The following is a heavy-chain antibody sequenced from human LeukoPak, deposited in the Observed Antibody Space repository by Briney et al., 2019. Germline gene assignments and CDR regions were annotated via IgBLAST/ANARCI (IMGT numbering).Heavy chain of an antibody. Sequence: AGGSLRLSCAASGFTFSSYAMSWVRQAPGKGLEWVSAISGSGGSTYYADSVKGRFAISRDNSKNTLYLQMNSLRAEDTAVYYCAKDHEEMATISGYWGQGTLVTVSS. D-gene: IGHD5-24*01. V-gene: IGHV3-23*01. CDR1: GFTFSSYA. J-gene: IGHJ4*02. CDR2: ISGSGGST. CDR3: AKDHEEMATISGY.